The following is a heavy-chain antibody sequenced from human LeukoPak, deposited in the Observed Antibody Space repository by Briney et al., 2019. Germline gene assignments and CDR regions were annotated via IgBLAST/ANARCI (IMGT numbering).Heavy chain of an antibody. V-gene: IGHV3-64D*09. CDR3: AGDYEGNLAFDI. D-gene: IGHD4-23*01. Sequence: GGSLRLSCSAAGFTFKSYPMHWVRQAPGKGLEFVSAISSNGGSTYYADSVKGRLTISRDNSKNTLYLQMSSLRAEDTALYYCAGDYEGNLAFDIWGQGTMVTVSS. J-gene: IGHJ3*02. CDR1: GFTFKSYP. CDR2: ISSNGGST.